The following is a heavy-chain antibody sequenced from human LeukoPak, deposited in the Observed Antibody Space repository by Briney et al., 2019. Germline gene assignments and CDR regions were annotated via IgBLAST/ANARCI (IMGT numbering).Heavy chain of an antibody. J-gene: IGHJ4*02. V-gene: IGHV4-61*03. CDR3: ARVMGSSGYYAFDY. Sequence: SETLSLTCTVSGGSISSGSYYWSWIRQSPGKGLEWPGYIYYSGSTDYNPSVKSRVTISVDMSKNHFSLKLSSVTAADTAVYYCARVMGSSGYYAFDYWGQGTLVTVSS. CDR1: GGSISSGSYY. CDR2: IYYSGST. D-gene: IGHD3-22*01.